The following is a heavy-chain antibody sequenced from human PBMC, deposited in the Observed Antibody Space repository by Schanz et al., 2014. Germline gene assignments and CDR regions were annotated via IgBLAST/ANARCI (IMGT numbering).Heavy chain of an antibody. V-gene: IGHV3-23*04. D-gene: IGHD1-1*01. J-gene: IGHJ4*02. CDR3: ARAHGNNWYGKGLDY. CDR1: GFTFSTYA. Sequence: EQLVESGGGLVKPGGSLRLSCAASGFTFSTYAMSWVRQAPGKGLEWVSAISGSGGSTYYADSVKGRFTISRDNSKNTLYLQMNSLRADDTAVYFCARAHGNNWYGKGLDYWGQGTQVTVSS. CDR2: ISGSGGST.